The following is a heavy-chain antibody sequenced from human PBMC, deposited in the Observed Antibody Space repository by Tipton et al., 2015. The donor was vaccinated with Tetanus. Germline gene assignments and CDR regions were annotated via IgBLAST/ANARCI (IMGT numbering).Heavy chain of an antibody. J-gene: IGHJ3*02. Sequence: TLSLTCTVSGGSISDYYWSWIRQPAGKGLEWIGRIYISGKTYYNPSLKSRITMSVGASKNQFSLKLSSVTAADTAVYYCASHYGSGSDDAFDIWGQGTMVTVSS. CDR2: IYISGKT. D-gene: IGHD3-10*01. V-gene: IGHV4-4*07. CDR1: GGSISDYY. CDR3: ASHYGSGSDDAFDI.